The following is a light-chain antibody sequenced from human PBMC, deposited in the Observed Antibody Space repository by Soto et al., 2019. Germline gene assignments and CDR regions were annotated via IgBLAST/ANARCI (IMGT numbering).Light chain of an antibody. CDR1: QSVSSN. V-gene: IGKV3-15*01. Sequence: EIVMTQSPVTLSVSPGERATLSCRASQSVSSNLAWYQQKPGQAPRLLIYGASTRATGIPGRFSGSGSGTEFTLTISSLQSEDFAVYYCQQYNNWPRTFGQGTKVDIK. CDR3: QQYNNWPRT. CDR2: GAS. J-gene: IGKJ1*01.